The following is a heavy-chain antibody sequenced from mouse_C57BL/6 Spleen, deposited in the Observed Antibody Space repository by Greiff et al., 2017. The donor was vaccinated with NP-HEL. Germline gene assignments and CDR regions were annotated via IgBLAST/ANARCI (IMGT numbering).Heavy chain of an antibody. CDR1: GYTFTSYW. Sequence: QVQLQQPGAELVKPGASVKLSCKASGYTFTSYWMHWVKQRPGQGLEWIGMIHPNSGSTNYNEKFKSKATLTVDKSSSTAYMQLSSLTSEDSAVYYCAREKGILTTVGDYWGQGTTLTVSS. J-gene: IGHJ2*01. CDR2: IHPNSGST. V-gene: IGHV1-64*01. D-gene: IGHD1-1*01. CDR3: AREKGILTTVGDY.